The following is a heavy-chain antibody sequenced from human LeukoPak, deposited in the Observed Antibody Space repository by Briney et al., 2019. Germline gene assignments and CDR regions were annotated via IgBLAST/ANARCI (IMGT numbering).Heavy chain of an antibody. CDR2: IKQDETEK. D-gene: IGHD3-3*01. V-gene: IGHV3-7*01. CDR1: GFTFSNFW. CDR3: ARAHYDFWSGYSMGDYYYGMDV. Sequence: GGSLRLSCTASGFTFSNFWMGWVRQAPGKGLEWVANIKQDETEKFYLGSVKGRFTISRDNAKNSLYLQMNSLRAEDTAVYYCARAHYDFWSGYSMGDYYYGMDVWGQGTTVTVSS. J-gene: IGHJ6*02.